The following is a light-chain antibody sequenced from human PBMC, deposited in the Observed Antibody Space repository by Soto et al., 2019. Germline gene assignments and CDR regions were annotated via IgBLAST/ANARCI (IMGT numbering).Light chain of an antibody. Sequence: EIVMTQSPATLSVSPGERATLSCRASQSVYNNLAWYQQKPGQAPRLLIYGASSRATGIPDRFSGSGSGTDFTLTISRLEPEDFAVYYCQQYGSSPRTFGQGTRLEI. CDR2: GAS. V-gene: IGKV3-20*01. J-gene: IGKJ5*01. CDR3: QQYGSSPRT. CDR1: QSVYNN.